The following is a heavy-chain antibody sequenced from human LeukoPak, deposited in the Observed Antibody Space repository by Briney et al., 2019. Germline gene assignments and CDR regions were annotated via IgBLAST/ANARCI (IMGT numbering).Heavy chain of an antibody. CDR3: AKSKSPRVVYFDY. J-gene: IGHJ4*02. V-gene: IGHV3-23*01. Sequence: GGSLRLSCAASGFTFSSYAMSWVRQAPGKGLEWVSAISGSGGSTYYADSVKGLFTISRDNSKNTLYLQMNSLRAEDTAVYYCAKSKSPRVVYFDYWGQGTLVTVSS. CDR2: ISGSGGST. CDR1: GFTFSSYA.